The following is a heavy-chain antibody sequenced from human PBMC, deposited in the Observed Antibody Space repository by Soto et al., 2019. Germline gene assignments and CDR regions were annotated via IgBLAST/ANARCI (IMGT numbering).Heavy chain of an antibody. J-gene: IGHJ4*02. Sequence: QITLKESGPTLVKPTQPLTLTCTFSGLSLSTSPVGVGWVRQPPGKALEWLALIYWDDDKRYSPSQRTRLTTPHDTSTHQVAPTLTNMQPVDTASNLCDHRQMRTGYNFGYWGQGTLVTVSP. CDR3: DHRQMRTGYNFGY. CDR1: GLSLSTSPVG. D-gene: IGHD3-9*01. V-gene: IGHV2-5*02. CDR2: IYWDDDK.